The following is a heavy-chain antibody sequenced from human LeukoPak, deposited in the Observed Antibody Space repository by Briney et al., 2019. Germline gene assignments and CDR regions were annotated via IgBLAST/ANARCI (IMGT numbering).Heavy chain of an antibody. CDR1: GGSISSNF. CDR3: ARGLRSGYDYPPDY. Sequence: PSETLSLTCTVSGGSISSNFWSWIRQPAGKGLEWIGRIHTSGSTNYNPSLKSRVTMSVDTSKDQFSLKLTSVTAADTAVYYCARGLRSGYDYPPDYSGQGTLVTVSS. V-gene: IGHV4-4*07. CDR2: IHTSGST. J-gene: IGHJ4*02. D-gene: IGHD5-12*01.